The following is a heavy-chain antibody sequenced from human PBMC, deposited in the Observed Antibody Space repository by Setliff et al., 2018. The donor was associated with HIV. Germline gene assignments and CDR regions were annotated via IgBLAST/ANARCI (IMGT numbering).Heavy chain of an antibody. CDR2: INAGNGNT. V-gene: IGHV1-3*01. CDR3: ARDGGDTAMVSYYYYYYMDV. D-gene: IGHD5-18*01. CDR1: GYTFTSYA. J-gene: IGHJ6*03. Sequence: ASVKVSCKASGYTFTSYAMHWVRQAPGQRLEWMGWINAGNGNTKYSQKFQGRVTITRDTSASTAYMELSSLRSEETAVYYCARDGGDTAMVSYYYYYYMDVWGKGTTVTVSS.